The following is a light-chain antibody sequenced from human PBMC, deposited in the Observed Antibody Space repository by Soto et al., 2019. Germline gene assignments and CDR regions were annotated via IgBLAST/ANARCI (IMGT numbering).Light chain of an antibody. CDR3: QQSYSTPPGFT. V-gene: IGKV1-39*01. Sequence: DIQMTQSPSSLSASVGDRVTITCRASQSISSYLNWYQQKPGKAPKLLIYAASSLQSGVPSRFSGSGSGTDFTXTXSSLQPEDFATYYCQQSYSTPPGFTFGPGTKVDIK. CDR1: QSISSY. J-gene: IGKJ3*01. CDR2: AAS.